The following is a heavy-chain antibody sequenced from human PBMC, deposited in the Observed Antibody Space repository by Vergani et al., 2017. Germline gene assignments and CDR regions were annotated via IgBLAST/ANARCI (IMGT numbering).Heavy chain of an antibody. V-gene: IGHV4-59*01. J-gene: IGHJ4*02. D-gene: IGHD5-18*01. Sequence: QVQLQESGPGLVKPSETLSLTCTVPGGSISSYYWSWIRQPPGKGLEWIGYIYYSGSTNYNPSLKSRVTISVDTSKNQFSLKLSSVTAADTAVYYCAIHVDTATDYWGQGTLVTVSS. CDR2: IYYSGST. CDR3: AIHVDTATDY. CDR1: GGSISSYY.